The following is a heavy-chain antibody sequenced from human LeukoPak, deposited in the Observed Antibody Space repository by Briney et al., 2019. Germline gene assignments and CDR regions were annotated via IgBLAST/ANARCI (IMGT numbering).Heavy chain of an antibody. CDR2: IYTRGST. CDR3: ARIRYSENIDY. CDR1: GGSISSGSYY. J-gene: IGHJ4*02. Sequence: SETLSLTCTVSGGSISSGSYYWNWIRQPAGKGLEWIGRIYTRGSTNYNPSLKSRVTISVDTSKNQFSLKLSSVTAADTAVYYCARIRYSENIDYWGQGTLVTVSS. D-gene: IGHD1-1*01. V-gene: IGHV4-61*02.